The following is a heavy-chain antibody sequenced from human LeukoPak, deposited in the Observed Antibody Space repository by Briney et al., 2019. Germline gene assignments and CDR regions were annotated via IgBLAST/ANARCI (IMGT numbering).Heavy chain of an antibody. J-gene: IGHJ6*02. CDR2: IGTAGDT. V-gene: IGHV3-13*04. D-gene: IGHD4-17*01. CDR1: GFTFSSYD. CDR3: ARGGYGDYGVYYYYGMDV. Sequence: PGGSLRLSCAASGFTFSSYDMHWVRQATGKGLEWVSAIGTAGDTYYPGSVKGRFTISRENAKNSSYLQMNSLRAGDTAVYYCARGGYGDYGVYYYYGMDVWGQGTTVTVSS.